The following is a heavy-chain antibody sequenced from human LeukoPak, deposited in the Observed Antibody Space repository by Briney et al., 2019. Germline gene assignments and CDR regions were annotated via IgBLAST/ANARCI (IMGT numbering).Heavy chain of an antibody. CDR1: GGSISSYY. Sequence: SETLSLTCTVSGGSISSYYWSWIRQPPGKGLEWIGYIYYSGSTNYNPSLKSRVTISVDTSKNQFSLKLSSVTAADTAVYYCARWARGTYRYGDPQFDYWGQGTLVTVSS. V-gene: IGHV4-59*01. J-gene: IGHJ4*02. D-gene: IGHD4-17*01. CDR3: ARWARGTYRYGDPQFDY. CDR2: IYYSGST.